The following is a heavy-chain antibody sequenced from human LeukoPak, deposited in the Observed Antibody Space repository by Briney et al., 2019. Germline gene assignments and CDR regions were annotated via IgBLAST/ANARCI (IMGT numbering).Heavy chain of an antibody. CDR2: INAGNGNT. CDR3: ARDPGVRGVPPATLYYYGMDV. V-gene: IGHV1-3*01. D-gene: IGHD3-10*01. J-gene: IGHJ6*04. Sequence: GASVKVSRKASGYTFTSYAMHWVRQAPGQRLEWMGWINAGNGNTKYSQKFQGRVTITRDTSASTAYMELSSLRSEDTAVYYCARDPGVRGVPPATLYYYGMDVWGKGTTVTVSS. CDR1: GYTFTSYA.